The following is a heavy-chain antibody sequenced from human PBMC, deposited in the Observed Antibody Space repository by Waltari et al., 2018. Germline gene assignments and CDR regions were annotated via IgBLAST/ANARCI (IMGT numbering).Heavy chain of an antibody. D-gene: IGHD3-3*01. Sequence: QVQLQDSGPGLVKPSPTLSLTCTVSGCSLSRASSYSTLFRPPAVEAREWIGSIYTSGRTNYNPSLKSRVTISVETSKNQFSLKLSSVTAADTAVYYCARENPTTYYDFWSGYPFFDYWGQGTLVTVSS. V-gene: IGHV4-61*02. CDR2: IYTSGRT. J-gene: IGHJ4*02. CDR3: ARENPTTYYDFWSGYPFFDY. CDR1: GCSLSRASSY.